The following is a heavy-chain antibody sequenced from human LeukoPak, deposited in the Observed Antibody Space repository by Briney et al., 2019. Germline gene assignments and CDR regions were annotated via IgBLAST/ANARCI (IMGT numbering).Heavy chain of an antibody. J-gene: IGHJ6*02. CDR1: GFTFDDYA. Sequence: PGGSLRLSCAASGFTFDDYAMHWVRQAPGKGLEWVSGISWNSGSIGYADSVKGRFTISRDNAKNPLYLQMNSLRAEDTAVYYCARITVTTSFYGMDVWGQGTTVTVSS. CDR2: ISWNSGSI. V-gene: IGHV3-9*01. CDR3: ARITVTTSFYGMDV. D-gene: IGHD4-17*01.